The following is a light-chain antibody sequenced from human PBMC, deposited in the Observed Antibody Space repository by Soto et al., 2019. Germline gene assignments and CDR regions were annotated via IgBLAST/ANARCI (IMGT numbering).Light chain of an antibody. CDR1: SASIGSNT. CDR2: SNN. V-gene: IGLV1-44*01. Sequence: QSVLTQPPSASGTPGQRVTISCSGSSASIGSNTVNWYQQLPGTAPKLLIYSNNQRPSGVPDRFSGSKSGTSASLAISGLQSEDEADFYCEAWDDSRNGYVFGTGTNVTVL. J-gene: IGLJ1*01. CDR3: EAWDDSRNGYV.